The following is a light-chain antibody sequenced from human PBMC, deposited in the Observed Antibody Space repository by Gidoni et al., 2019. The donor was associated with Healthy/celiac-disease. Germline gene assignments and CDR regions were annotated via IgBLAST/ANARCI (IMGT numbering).Light chain of an antibody. CDR2: EAS. CDR1: QSVSSY. V-gene: IGKV3-11*01. J-gene: IGKJ4*01. CDR3: QQRSNWTRGRT. Sequence: EIVLTQSPATLSLSPGERATLSCRASQSVSSYLAWYQQKPGQAPRFLIYEASNRATGIPARVSGSRSGTDFTLTISNQEPEDFAVYYGQQRSNWTRGRTFGGGTKVEIK.